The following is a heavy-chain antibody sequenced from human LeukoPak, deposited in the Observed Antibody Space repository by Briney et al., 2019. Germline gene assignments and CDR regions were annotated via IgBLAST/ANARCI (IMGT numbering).Heavy chain of an antibody. CDR1: GFTFSSYS. D-gene: IGHD3-16*01. CDR3: ARDWGDESRGQFDAFDI. V-gene: IGHV3-48*04. Sequence: GGSLRLSCAASGFTFSSYSMNWVRQAPGKGLEWVSYISSSSSTIYYADSVKGRFTISRDNARNSLYLEMNSLRVEDTAMYYCARDWGDESRGQFDAFDIWGQGTRVTVSS. J-gene: IGHJ3*02. CDR2: ISSSSSTI.